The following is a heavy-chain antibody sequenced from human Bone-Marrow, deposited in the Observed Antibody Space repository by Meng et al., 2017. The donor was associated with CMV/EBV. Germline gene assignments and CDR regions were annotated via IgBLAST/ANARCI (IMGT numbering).Heavy chain of an antibody. J-gene: IGHJ6*02. D-gene: IGHD3-3*01. CDR3: ARVQIFGVVSYNYYYYGMDV. Sequence: ASVKVSCKASGYTFTSYDINWVRQATGQGLEWMGWMNPNSGNTGYAQKFQGRVTMTRNTSISTAYMELRSLRSEDTAVYYCARVQIFGVVSYNYYYYGMDVWGQGTTVSVAS. CDR1: GYTFTSYD. V-gene: IGHV1-8*01. CDR2: MNPNSGNT.